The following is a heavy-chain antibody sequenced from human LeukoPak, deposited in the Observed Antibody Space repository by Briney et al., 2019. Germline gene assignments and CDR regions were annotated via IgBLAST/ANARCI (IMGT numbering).Heavy chain of an antibody. CDR3: AELGITMIGGV. J-gene: IGHJ6*04. CDR2: ISGSGDTT. CDR1: GFDFSTYA. V-gene: IGHV3-23*01. D-gene: IGHD3-10*02. Sequence: GGSLRLSCAASGFDFSTYAMSWVRQAPGKGLEWVSGISGSGDTTYYADSVKGRFTISRDNSKNMLYLQIKSLGAEDTAVYYCAELGITMIGGVWGKGTTVTISS.